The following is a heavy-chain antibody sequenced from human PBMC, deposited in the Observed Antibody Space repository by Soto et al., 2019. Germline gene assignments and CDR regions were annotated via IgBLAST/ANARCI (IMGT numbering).Heavy chain of an antibody. V-gene: IGHV3-23*01. CDR2: ISGSGGST. CDR1: GFTFSSYA. D-gene: IGHD1-7*01. J-gene: IGHJ6*02. Sequence: GGSLRLSCAASGFTFSSYAMSWVRQAPGKGLEWVSAISGSGGSTYYADSVKGRFTISRDNSKNTLYLQVNSLRAEDTAVYYCARGGITGTTYYYYGMDVWGQGTTVTVSS. CDR3: ARGGITGTTYYYYGMDV.